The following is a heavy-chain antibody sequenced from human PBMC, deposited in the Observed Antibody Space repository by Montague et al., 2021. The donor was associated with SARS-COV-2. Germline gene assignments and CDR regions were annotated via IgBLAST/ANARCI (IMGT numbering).Heavy chain of an antibody. D-gene: IGHD4/OR15-4a*01. V-gene: IGHV4-39*07. J-gene: IGHJ4*02. CDR1: GGSISSSSYY. CDR2: IYYSGST. Sequence: LVKPTQTLSLTCTVSGGSISSSSYYWGWIRQPPGKGLEWIGSIYYSGSTYYNPSLKSRVTISIDKSKNQFSLRMRSVTAADTAVYYCARVASDGAGVDYWGQGTLVTVSS. CDR3: ARVASDGAGVDY.